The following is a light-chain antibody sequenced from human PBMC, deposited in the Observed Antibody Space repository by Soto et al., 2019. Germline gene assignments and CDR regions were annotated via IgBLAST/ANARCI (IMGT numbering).Light chain of an antibody. CDR3: QQYSP. Sequence: EIVLTQSPGTLSLSPGERATLSCRASQSVSSSYLAWYQQKPGQAPRLLIYGASSRATGIPDRFSGSGSGTDFPLTISRLEPEDFAVYYCQQYSPFGQGTKVEIK. CDR2: GAS. J-gene: IGKJ1*01. V-gene: IGKV3-20*01. CDR1: QSVSSSY.